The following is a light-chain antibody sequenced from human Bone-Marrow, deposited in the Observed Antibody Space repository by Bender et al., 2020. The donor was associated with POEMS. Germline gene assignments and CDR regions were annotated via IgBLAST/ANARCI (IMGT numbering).Light chain of an antibody. CDR1: SSNIGGNA. CDR2: GND. Sequence: QSVLTQPPSASGTPGQRVTSCSGSSSNIGGNAVNWWQQLPRTAPKLLIYGNDQRPSGVPDRFSGSKSGTSASLAISGLQSEDEADYFCSAWDGILNGWVFGGGTELTVL. J-gene: IGLJ3*02. V-gene: IGLV1-44*01. CDR3: SAWDGILNGWV.